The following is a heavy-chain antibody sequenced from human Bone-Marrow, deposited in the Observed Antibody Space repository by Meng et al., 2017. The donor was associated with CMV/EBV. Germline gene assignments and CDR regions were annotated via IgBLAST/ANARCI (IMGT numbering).Heavy chain of an antibody. CDR3: AYSSSWYDY. J-gene: IGHJ4*02. V-gene: IGHV1-2*02. D-gene: IGHD6-13*01. CDR2: INPSGGST. CDR1: GYTFTGYY. Sequence: ASVKVSCKASGYTFTGYYMHWVRQAPGQGLEWMGIINPSGGSTNYAQKFQGRVTMTRDTSISTAYMELSRLRSDDTAVYYCAYSSSWYDYWGQGTLVTVSS.